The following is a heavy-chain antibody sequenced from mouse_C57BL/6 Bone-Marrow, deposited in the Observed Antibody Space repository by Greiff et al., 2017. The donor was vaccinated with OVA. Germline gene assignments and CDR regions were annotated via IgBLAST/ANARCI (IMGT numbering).Heavy chain of an antibody. D-gene: IGHD1-1*01. CDR1: GFTFSNYW. Sequence: EVKLEESGRGLLHPGGSMKLSCVASGFTFSNYWMNWVRQSPEKGLEWVAQIRLKSDNYATHYAESVKGRFTISRDDSKSSVYLQMNNLRAEDTGIYYCTAAGSTWFAYWGQGTLVTVSA. V-gene: IGHV6-3*01. J-gene: IGHJ3*01. CDR3: TAAGSTWFAY. CDR2: IRLKSDNYAT.